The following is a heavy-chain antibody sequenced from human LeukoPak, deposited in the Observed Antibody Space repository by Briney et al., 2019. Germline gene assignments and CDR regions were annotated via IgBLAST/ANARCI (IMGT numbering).Heavy chain of an antibody. D-gene: IGHD5-18*01. CDR2: ISGSGDNT. CDR3: AGLDTAMITSSDY. J-gene: IGHJ4*02. CDR1: GFTFSSYA. Sequence: GGSLRLSCAASGFTFSSYAMSWVRQVPGKGLEWVSVISGSGDNTYYADSVKGRFTISRDNSKNMLYLQMNSLRAEDTAVYYCAGLDTAMITSSDYWGQGTLVTVSS. V-gene: IGHV3-23*01.